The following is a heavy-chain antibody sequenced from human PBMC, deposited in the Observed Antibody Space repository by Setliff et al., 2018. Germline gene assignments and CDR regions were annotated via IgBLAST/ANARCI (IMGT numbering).Heavy chain of an antibody. CDR2: IYSSGST. CDR3: ARGPPGYNPYHWFDP. J-gene: IGHJ5*02. D-gene: IGHD5-12*01. V-gene: IGHV4-30-4*08. Sequence: PSETLSLTCAVYGGSFSDYYWSWIRQPPGKGLEWIGYIYSSGSTYYNPSLKSRVSISVDTSKNQFSLKLSSVTAADTAVYYCARGPPGYNPYHWFDPWGQGTLVTVSS. CDR1: GGSFSDYY.